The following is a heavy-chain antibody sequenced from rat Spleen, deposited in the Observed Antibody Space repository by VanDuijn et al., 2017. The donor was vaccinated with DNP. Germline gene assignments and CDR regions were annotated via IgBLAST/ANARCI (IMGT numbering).Heavy chain of an antibody. J-gene: IGHJ3*01. Sequence: EVQLVESGGGLVQPGNSLRLSCAASGFSFSDYGMAWVRQAPMKGLEWVASISANGGSLRYRDSVKDRFTISSDNANNALFLQMDSLRSEDTAPYYCATHGTFVYWGQGTLVTVSS. V-gene: IGHV5S23*01. CDR3: ATHGTFVY. CDR1: GFSFSDYG. D-gene: IGHD5-1*01. CDR2: ISANGGSL.